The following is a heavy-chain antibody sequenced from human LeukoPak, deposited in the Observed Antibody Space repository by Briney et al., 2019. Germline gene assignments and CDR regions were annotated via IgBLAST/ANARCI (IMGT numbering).Heavy chain of an antibody. J-gene: IGHJ4*02. D-gene: IGHD6-13*01. CDR3: ARLRAAAGLFDY. CDR1: GFTFSRYG. Sequence: PGGSLRLSCAASGFTFSRYGMHWVRQAPGKGLEWVAVISYDGSNKYYEDSVKGRFTISRDNAKNSLYLQMNSLRAEDTAVYYCARLRAAAGLFDYWGQGTLVTVSS. V-gene: IGHV3-30*03. CDR2: ISYDGSNK.